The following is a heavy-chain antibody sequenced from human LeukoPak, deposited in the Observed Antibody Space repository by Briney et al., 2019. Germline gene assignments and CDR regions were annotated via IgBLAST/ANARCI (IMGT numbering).Heavy chain of an antibody. J-gene: IGHJ5*02. V-gene: IGHV4-34*01. CDR1: GGSFSGYY. Sequence: SETLSLTCAVSGGSFSGYYWNWIRQPPGKGLEWIGEIDHSGSTNYNPSLKSRVTILVETSKNQFSLKLSSVTAADTAVYYCARRRTWNYNWFDPWGQGTLVTVSS. CDR3: ARRRTWNYNWFDP. CDR2: IDHSGST. D-gene: IGHD1-7*01.